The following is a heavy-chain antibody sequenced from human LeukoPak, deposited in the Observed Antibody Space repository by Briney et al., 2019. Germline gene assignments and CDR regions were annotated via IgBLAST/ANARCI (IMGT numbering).Heavy chain of an antibody. CDR2: INGGSGYT. J-gene: IGHJ4*02. Sequence: GASVKVSCKASGYTFTDYTMHWLRQAPGQRLDWMGWINGGSGYTKYSPEFQGRVTMTRDTSTSTVYMELSSLRSEDTAVYYCARGSNPYYYDSSGYYYYWGQGTLVTVSS. V-gene: IGHV1-3*03. D-gene: IGHD3-22*01. CDR3: ARGSNPYYYDSSGYYYY. CDR1: GYTFTDYT.